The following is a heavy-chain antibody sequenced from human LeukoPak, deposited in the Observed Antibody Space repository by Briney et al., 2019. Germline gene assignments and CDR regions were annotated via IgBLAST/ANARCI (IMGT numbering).Heavy chain of an antibody. CDR3: ASPGFYDSSGNGEGC. D-gene: IGHD3-22*01. V-gene: IGHV1-69*04. J-gene: IGHJ4*02. CDR1: GGTFSSYA. CDR2: IIPILGIA. Sequence: GASVKVSCKASGGTFSSYAISWVRQAPGQGLEWMGRIIPILGIANYAQKFQGRVTITADKSTSTAYMELSSLRSEDTAVYYCASPGFYDSSGNGEGCWGQGTLVTVSS.